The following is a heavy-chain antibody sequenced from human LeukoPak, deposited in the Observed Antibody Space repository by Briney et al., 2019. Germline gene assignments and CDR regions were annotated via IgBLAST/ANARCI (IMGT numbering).Heavy chain of an antibody. CDR3: ARGGYPYGMDV. J-gene: IGHJ6*02. V-gene: IGHV3-48*03. CDR2: ISSSGSTI. CDR1: GFTFSSYE. Sequence: GGSLRLSCAASGFTFSSYEMNCVREAPGKGREGVLYISSSGSTIYYADSVKVRFTISRDNAKTSMYLQMNSLRAEDTAVYYCARGGYPYGMDVWGPGTTVTVSS. D-gene: IGHD3-16*02.